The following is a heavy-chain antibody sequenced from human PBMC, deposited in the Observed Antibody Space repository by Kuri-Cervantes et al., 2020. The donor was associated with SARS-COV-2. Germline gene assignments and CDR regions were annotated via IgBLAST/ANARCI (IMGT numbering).Heavy chain of an antibody. CDR1: GFTFSSYA. J-gene: IGHJ4*02. Sequence: GESLKISCSASGFTFSSYAMHWVRQAPGKGLEYVSAISSNGGSTYYADSVKGRFTISRDNAKNSLYLQMNSLRAEDTAVYYCARGDGYPYWGQGTLVTVSS. CDR2: ISSNGGST. CDR3: ARGDGYPY. V-gene: IGHV3-64*04. D-gene: IGHD5-24*01.